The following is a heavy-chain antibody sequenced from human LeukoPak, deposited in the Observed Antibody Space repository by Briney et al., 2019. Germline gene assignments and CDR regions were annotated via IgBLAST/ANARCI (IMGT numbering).Heavy chain of an antibody. J-gene: IGHJ3*02. Sequence: PSETLSLTCTVSGGSISISRHYWAWIRQPPGKGLECTASIDHSGSTNYNPSLKSRVTTSVATSKNQFSLKLSSVTAADTAVYYCARSRLEWFASDAFDIWGQGTMVAVSS. D-gene: IGHD3-3*01. CDR1: GGSISISRHY. V-gene: IGHV4-39*01. CDR3: ARSRLEWFASDAFDI. CDR2: IDHSGST.